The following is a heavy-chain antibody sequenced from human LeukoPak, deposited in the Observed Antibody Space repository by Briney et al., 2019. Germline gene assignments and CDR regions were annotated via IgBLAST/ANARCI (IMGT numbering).Heavy chain of an antibody. CDR1: GFTFSSYS. V-gene: IGHV3-21*01. Sequence: PGGSLRLSCAASGFTFSSYSMNWVRQAPGEGMEWVSSISSSSSYIYYADSVKGRFTISRDNAKNSLYLQMNSLRAEDTAVYYCARDRRGSSYGQDYWGQGTLVTVSS. D-gene: IGHD5-18*01. J-gene: IGHJ4*02. CDR3: ARDRRGSSYGQDY. CDR2: ISSSSSYI.